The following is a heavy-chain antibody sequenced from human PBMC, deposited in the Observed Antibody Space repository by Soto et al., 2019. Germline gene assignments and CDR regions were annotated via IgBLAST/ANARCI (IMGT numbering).Heavy chain of an antibody. V-gene: IGHV2-26*01. D-gene: IGHD2-21*01. Sequence: QVTLKESGPVLVKPTETLTLTCTVSGFSLSNARMGVSWIRQPPGKALEWLAHIFSDDETAYSTSLKTRLTITLDTSKSQVVLTMANMDPVDTATYYCARTVARMDLDYWGQGTLVTVSS. CDR1: GFSLSNARMG. J-gene: IGHJ4*02. CDR2: IFSDDET. CDR3: ARTVARMDLDY.